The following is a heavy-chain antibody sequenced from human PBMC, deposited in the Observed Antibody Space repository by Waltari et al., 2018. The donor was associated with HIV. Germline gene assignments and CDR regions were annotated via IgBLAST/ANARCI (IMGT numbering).Heavy chain of an antibody. CDR2: ITPDGDTL. Sequence: QLVESGGGFVQPGMSLRLSCVASGFSISDYNMNWVRQAPGLWLEWVAYITPDGDTLYYADSVKGRFTISRDNAENSVYLQMTSLRAEDAAVYYCARFSFDSSSYLDSWGQGSLVTVSS. CDR3: ARFSFDSSSYLDS. J-gene: IGHJ4*02. V-gene: IGHV3-48*01. CDR1: GFSISDYN. D-gene: IGHD3-9*01.